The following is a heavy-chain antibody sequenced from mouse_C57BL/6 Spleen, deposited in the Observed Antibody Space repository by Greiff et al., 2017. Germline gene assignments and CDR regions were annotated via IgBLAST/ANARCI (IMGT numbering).Heavy chain of an antibody. Sequence: EVKLVESGAGLVKPGGSLKLSCAASGFTFSSYAMSWVRQTPEKRLEWVAYISSGGDYIYYADTVKGRFTISRDNARNPLYLQMSSLKSEDTAMYYCTRDGSSFGYFDVWGTGTTVTVSS. D-gene: IGHD1-1*01. CDR3: TRDGSSFGYFDV. CDR2: ISSGGDYI. V-gene: IGHV5-9-1*02. J-gene: IGHJ1*03. CDR1: GFTFSSYA.